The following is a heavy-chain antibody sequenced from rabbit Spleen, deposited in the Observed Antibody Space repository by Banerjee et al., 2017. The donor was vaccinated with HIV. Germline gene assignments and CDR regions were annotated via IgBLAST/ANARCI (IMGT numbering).Heavy chain of an antibody. CDR1: GFSFSNSYD. V-gene: IGHV1S45*01. Sequence: QEQLVESGGGLVQPEGSLTLTCTSSGFSFSNSYDMCWVRQAPGKGLEWIGYIYSTIHYTYYASWAKGRFTISKTSSTTVTLQMTSLTVADTATYFCARNDGLYGAYDYYYFWGPGTLVTVS. J-gene: IGHJ4*01. CDR2: IYSTIHYT. D-gene: IGHD2-1*01. CDR3: ARNDGLYGAYDYYYF.